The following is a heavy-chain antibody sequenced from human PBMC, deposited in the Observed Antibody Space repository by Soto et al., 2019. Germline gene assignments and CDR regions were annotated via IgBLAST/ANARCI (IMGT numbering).Heavy chain of an antibody. D-gene: IGHD1-1*01. CDR3: ARGNHTGTGTFDY. V-gene: IGHV3-33*01. CDR2: IWYDGSKK. Sequence: QVQLVESGGGVVQPGRSLRLSCVASGFTFSTYGMHWVRLAPGKGLEWVAVIWYDGSKKYYADSVKGRFILSRDNSKNTLYMQLNSLGAEDTAVYYCARGNHTGTGTFDYWGQGTLVTVSS. CDR1: GFTFSTYG. J-gene: IGHJ4*02.